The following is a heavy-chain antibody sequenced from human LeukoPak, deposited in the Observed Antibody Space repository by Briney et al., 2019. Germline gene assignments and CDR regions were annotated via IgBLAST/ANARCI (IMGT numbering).Heavy chain of an antibody. D-gene: IGHD5-18*01. J-gene: IGHJ4*02. CDR3: AKSGGYSYGTADYFDY. CDR1: GFTFSSYW. CDR2: INGDGRNI. Sequence: PGGSLRLSCVASGFTFSSYWMHWVRQDPRKGLVWVSRINGDGRNINYADSVRGRFTISRDNAKNSLYLQMNSLRAEDTALYYCAKSGGYSYGTADYFDYWGQGTLVTVSS. V-gene: IGHV3-74*01.